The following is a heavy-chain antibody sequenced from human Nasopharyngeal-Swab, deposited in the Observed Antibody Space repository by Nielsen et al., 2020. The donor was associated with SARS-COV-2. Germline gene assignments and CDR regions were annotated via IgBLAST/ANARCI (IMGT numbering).Heavy chain of an antibody. CDR1: GFTFSNYE. J-gene: IGHJ6*03. V-gene: IGHV3-48*03. CDR3: ARENGGSVLVSYMDV. CDR2: ISSSGRNM. D-gene: IGHD4-23*01. Sequence: GGSLRLSCAASGFTFSNYEMNWVRQAPGKGLEWVSYISSSGRNMYYADSVKGRFIISRDNATKSLFLQMSSLRAEDTAVYYCARENGGSVLVSYMDVWGKGPRSPSP.